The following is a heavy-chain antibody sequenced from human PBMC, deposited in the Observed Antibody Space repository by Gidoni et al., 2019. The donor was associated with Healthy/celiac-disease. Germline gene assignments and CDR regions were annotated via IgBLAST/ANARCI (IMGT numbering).Heavy chain of an antibody. J-gene: IGHJ4*02. CDR1: GGSFSGYY. CDR3: ASLGMYSGYVRIQRDY. V-gene: IGHV4-34*01. D-gene: IGHD5-12*01. Sequence: QVQLQQWGAGLLKPSETLSLTCAVYGGSFSGYYWSWIRQPPGKGLEWIGEINPSGTTNYNPSRKSRVTISVDTSKNQFSLKLSSVTAADTAVYYCASLGMYSGYVRIQRDYWGQGTLVTVSS. CDR2: INPSGTT.